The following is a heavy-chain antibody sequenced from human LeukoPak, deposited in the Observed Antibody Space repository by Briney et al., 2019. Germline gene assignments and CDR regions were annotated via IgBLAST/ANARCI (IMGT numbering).Heavy chain of an antibody. V-gene: IGHV4-4*02. CDR3: ARDSPVYHYGMDV. Sequence: SGTLSLTCAVSGGSISSSNWWSWVRQPPGKGLEWIGEIYHSGSTYYNPSLKSRVTISVDRSKNQFSLKLSSVTAADTAVYYCARDSPVYHYGMDVWGQGTTVTVSS. J-gene: IGHJ6*02. D-gene: IGHD3-16*02. CDR1: GGSISSSNW. CDR2: IYHSGST.